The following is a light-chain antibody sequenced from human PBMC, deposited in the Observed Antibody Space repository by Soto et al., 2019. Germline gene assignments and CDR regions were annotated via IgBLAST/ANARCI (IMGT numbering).Light chain of an antibody. CDR3: HQRQRWPRT. CDR1: QSVSSN. CDR2: AAS. V-gene: IGKV3-15*01. J-gene: IGKJ1*01. Sequence: EIVMTLSPATVSVSPRERATLSCRASQSVSSNLAWYQQKPGQAPRVLIYAASTRATGIPDRFSGSGSGTEFTLTISRLEPEDFAFYYCHQRQRWPRTFGQGTKVDI.